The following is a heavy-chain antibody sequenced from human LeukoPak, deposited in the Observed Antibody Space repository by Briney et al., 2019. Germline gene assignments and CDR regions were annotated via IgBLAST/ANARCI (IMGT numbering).Heavy chain of an antibody. D-gene: IGHD2-2*01. CDR3: AKDQSSFCSRSSCYALHY. Sequence: PGGSLRLSCVASGFTFSSYGMHWVRQAPGKGLEWVAVISYDGSNKYYADSVKGRFTISRDDSKNTLYLQMNSLRAEDTAVYYCAKDQSSFCSRSSCYALHYWGQGTLVTVSS. J-gene: IGHJ4*02. CDR2: ISYDGSNK. CDR1: GFTFSSYG. V-gene: IGHV3-30*18.